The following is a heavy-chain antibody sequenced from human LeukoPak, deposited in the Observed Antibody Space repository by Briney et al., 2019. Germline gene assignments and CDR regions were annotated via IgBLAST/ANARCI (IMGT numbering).Heavy chain of an antibody. CDR1: GYTFTSYG. D-gene: IGHD4-17*01. Sequence: GASVKVSCKASGYTFTSYGISWVRQAPGQGLEWMGWISAYNGNTNYAQKLQGRVTMTTDTSTSTAYMELRSLRSDDTAVYYCARKARTTVTSRRTSPQFYYYYYMDVWGKGTTVTVSS. V-gene: IGHV1-18*01. CDR3: ARKARTTVTSRRTSPQFYYYYYMDV. CDR2: ISAYNGNT. J-gene: IGHJ6*03.